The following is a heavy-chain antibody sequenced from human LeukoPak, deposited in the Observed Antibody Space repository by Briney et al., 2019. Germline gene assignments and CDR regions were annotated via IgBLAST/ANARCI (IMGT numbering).Heavy chain of an antibody. CDR3: ARQGGAVAGRAIDY. D-gene: IGHD6-19*01. J-gene: IGHJ4*02. Sequence: SETLSLTCTVSGASLNTSYWSWIRQPPGKGLEWIGYIYYSGSADYNPSLKSRVTISIDTSKNLFSLNLNSVTAADTAVYYCARQGGAVAGRAIDYWGQGTLVTVSS. V-gene: IGHV4-59*08. CDR1: GASLNTSY. CDR2: IYYSGSA.